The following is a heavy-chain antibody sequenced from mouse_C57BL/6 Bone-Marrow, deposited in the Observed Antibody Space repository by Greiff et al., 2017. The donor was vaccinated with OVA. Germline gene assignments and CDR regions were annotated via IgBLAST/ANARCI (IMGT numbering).Heavy chain of an antibody. D-gene: IGHD1-1*01. Sequence: VKLMESGAELVRPGASVTLSCKASGYTFTDYEMHWVKQTPVHGLEWIGAIDPETGGTAYNQKFKGKAILTADKSSSTAYMELRSLTSEDSAVYYCTRLTTVVDYWGQGTTLTVSS. CDR1: GYTFTDYE. V-gene: IGHV1-15*01. J-gene: IGHJ2*01. CDR3: TRLTTVVDY. CDR2: IDPETGGT.